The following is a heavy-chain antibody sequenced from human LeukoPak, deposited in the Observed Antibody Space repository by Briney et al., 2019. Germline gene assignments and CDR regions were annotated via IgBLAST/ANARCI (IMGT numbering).Heavy chain of an antibody. Sequence: PGGSLRLSCAASGFTFSSYAISWVRQAPGKGLEWVSAISGSGGNTYYADSVKGRFTISRDNSKNTVYLQMNSLKAEDTTVYYCAKQGEYCSSTSCYYRTPELTPWGHVTLVTASS. D-gene: IGHD2-2*01. CDR2: ISGSGGNT. CDR1: GFTFSSYA. J-gene: IGHJ5*02. V-gene: IGHV3-23*01. CDR3: AKQGEYCSSTSCYYRTPELTP.